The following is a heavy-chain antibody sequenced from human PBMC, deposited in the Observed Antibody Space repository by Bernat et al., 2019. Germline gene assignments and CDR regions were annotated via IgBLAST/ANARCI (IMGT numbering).Heavy chain of an antibody. CDR3: ARAGDWYYYYMDV. V-gene: IGHV3-21*05. CDR2: ISSSSSYI. D-gene: IGHD7-27*01. Sequence: EVQLVESGGGLVKPGGSLRLSCAASGFTFSSYSMNWVRQAPGKGLEWVSYISSSSSYIYYADPVKGRFTISRDNAKNSLYLQMNSLRAEDTAVYYCARAGDWYYYYMDVWGKGTTVTVSS. CDR1: GFTFSSYS. J-gene: IGHJ6*03.